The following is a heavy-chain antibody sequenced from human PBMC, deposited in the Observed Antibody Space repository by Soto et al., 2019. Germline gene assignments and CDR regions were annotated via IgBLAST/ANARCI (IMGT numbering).Heavy chain of an antibody. V-gene: IGHV1-2*02. D-gene: IGHD2-21*02. CDR2: INPYTGGT. J-gene: IGHJ6*02. CDR1: GYTFTGYY. CDR3: ATQFHHCGGDCYRGPYFGMDV. Sequence: QVQLVQSGSEVKEPGASVKVSCKASGYTFTGYYVLWVRQAPGQGPECMGWINPYTGGTNYAQKFQGRVTMTSETSISTAYMELSKLISDDTAVYYCATQFHHCGGDCYRGPYFGMDVWGQGTTVTVSS.